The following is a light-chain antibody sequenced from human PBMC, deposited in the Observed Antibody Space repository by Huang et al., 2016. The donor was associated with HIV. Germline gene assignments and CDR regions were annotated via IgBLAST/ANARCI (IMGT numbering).Light chain of an antibody. CDR1: QDITNY. Sequence: DIQMTQSPPSLSASVGDRVTIACQASQDITNYLNWFQQKPGQPPELLIYDASNLKTGVPSRFSGSGSGRDFTLTISSLQPEDIAIYYCQQYHNLPPWTFGQGTKVEIK. CDR3: QQYHNLPPWT. J-gene: IGKJ1*01. V-gene: IGKV1-33*01. CDR2: DAS.